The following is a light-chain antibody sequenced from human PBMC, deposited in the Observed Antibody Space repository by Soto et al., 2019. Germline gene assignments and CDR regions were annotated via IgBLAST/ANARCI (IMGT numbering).Light chain of an antibody. Sequence: QSARSQPPSASGSPGQSVTISCTGTSSDDGGYKSVSWYQHHPGKAPKLMIYEVSKRPSGVPDRFSGSKSAHTASLTVSWLQAEDEADYYCSSYAGSNNYVFGTGTKVTVL. CDR3: SSYAGSNNYV. CDR1: SSDDGGYKS. V-gene: IGLV2-8*01. CDR2: EVS. J-gene: IGLJ1*01.